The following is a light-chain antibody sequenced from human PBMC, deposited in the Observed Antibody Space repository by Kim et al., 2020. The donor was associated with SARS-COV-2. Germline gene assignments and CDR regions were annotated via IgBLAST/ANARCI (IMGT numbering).Light chain of an antibody. V-gene: IGKV1-9*01. CDR2: DAS. J-gene: IGKJ4*01. CDR3: QQHNAYPPT. Sequence: ASVGERATITCRPSQAIGRSLACYQQKPGKAPRLLIYDASTLQRGVPAGFSGSASGTEFTLTISSLQPEDFATYYCQQHNAYPPTFGGGTKVDIK. CDR1: QAIGRS.